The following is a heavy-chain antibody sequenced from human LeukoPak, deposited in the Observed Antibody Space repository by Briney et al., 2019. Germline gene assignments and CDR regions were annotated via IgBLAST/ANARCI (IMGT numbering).Heavy chain of an antibody. Sequence: GGSLRLSCEASGFTFSRYRMTWVRQVPGKGLECVANIKQDGNEKSYVDSVRGRFTISRDNSKDSLFLQMGGLRVEDTAVCYCARVTFFYSYFDLWGRGTLVTVS. CDR3: ARVTFFYSYFDL. V-gene: IGHV3-7*01. CDR1: GFTFSRYR. J-gene: IGHJ2*01. CDR2: IKQDGNEK.